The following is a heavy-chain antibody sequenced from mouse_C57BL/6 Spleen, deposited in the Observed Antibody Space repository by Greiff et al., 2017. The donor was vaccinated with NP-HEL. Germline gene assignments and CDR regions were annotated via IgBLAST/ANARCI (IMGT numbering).Heavy chain of an antibody. CDR3: TRYDPY. CDR1: GYTFTDYE. D-gene: IGHD2-12*01. J-gene: IGHJ2*01. V-gene: IGHV1-15*01. CDR2: IDPETGGT. Sequence: VKLMESGAELVRPGASVTLSCKASGYTFTDYEMHWVKQTPVHGLEWIGAIDPETGGTAYNQKFKGKAILTADKSSSTAYMELRSLTSEDSAVYYCTRYDPYWGQGTTLTVSS.